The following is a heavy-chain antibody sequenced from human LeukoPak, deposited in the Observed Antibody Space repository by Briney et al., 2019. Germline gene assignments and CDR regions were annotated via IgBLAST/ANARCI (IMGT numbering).Heavy chain of an antibody. CDR3: ARVNYDFLTGYYIPHGFDI. D-gene: IGHD3-9*01. Sequence: ASVKVSCKASGYTLTSSYVHWVRQAPGQGLEWMGLINPSGGVTSYAQKLQDRVTMTTDTSTSTAYMELRSLRSDDTAVYYCARVNYDFLTGYYIPHGFDIWGQGTMVTVSS. CDR2: INPSGGVT. V-gene: IGHV1-46*01. CDR1: GYTLTSSY. J-gene: IGHJ3*02.